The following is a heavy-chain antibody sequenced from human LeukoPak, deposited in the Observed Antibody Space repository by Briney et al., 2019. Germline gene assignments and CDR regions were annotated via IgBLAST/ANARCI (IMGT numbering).Heavy chain of an antibody. CDR1: GFTFTIAW. V-gene: IGHV3-15*01. CDR3: TAYYDFLTGYNTRRDY. Sequence: PGGSLRLSCAASGFTFTIAWMSWVRQAPGNGLVWIGRIRSKNDGGATDYAAPVKGKFTISRDDSKSTLYLHMSSLTTEDTAIYYCTAYYDFLTGYNTRRDYWGRGTLVTVSP. J-gene: IGHJ4*02. D-gene: IGHD3-9*01. CDR2: IRSKNDGGAT.